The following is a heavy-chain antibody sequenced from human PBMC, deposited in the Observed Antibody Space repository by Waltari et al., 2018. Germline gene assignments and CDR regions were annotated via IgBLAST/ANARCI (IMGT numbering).Heavy chain of an antibody. D-gene: IGHD4-4*01. CDR1: GYRFSSFW. Sequence: EVRLVQSGAEVKKPGDSLGTSCKASGYRFSSFWIGWLRQRPGRGLEWMGIIHPIDSDTRYGPSFQGQVTLSVDESISTAYLQWDSLQASDTAVYFCVRPLYSSDQDFWSQGTLVTVSS. J-gene: IGHJ4*02. CDR2: IHPIDSDT. V-gene: IGHV5-51*01. CDR3: VRPLYSSDQDF.